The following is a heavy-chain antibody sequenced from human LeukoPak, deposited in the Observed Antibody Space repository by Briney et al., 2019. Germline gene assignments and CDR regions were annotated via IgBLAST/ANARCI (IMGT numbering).Heavy chain of an antibody. CDR1: GGSISSYY. CDR2: IYYIGST. V-gene: IGHV4-59*01. J-gene: IGHJ4*02. Sequence: PSETLSLTCTFSGGSISSYYWSWIRQPPWKGLEGMGYIYYIGSTTYNPSLKSRVTISVDTSKNQFSLKLSSVTPAGPALYSGSRDRLYSGTFDSWGQGTLVTVSS. CDR3: SRDRLYSGTFDS. D-gene: IGHD2-8*01.